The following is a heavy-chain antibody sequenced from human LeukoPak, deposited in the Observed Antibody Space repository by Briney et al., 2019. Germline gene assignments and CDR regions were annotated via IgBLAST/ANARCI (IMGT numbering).Heavy chain of an antibody. V-gene: IGHV4-59*01. CDR3: AKDGWDDTAMAPSAFDY. J-gene: IGHJ4*02. D-gene: IGHD5-18*01. Sequence: PSETLSLTCTVSGGSISSYYWSWIRQPLGKGLEWIGYIYYSGSTNYNPSLKSRVTISVDTSKNQFSLKLSSVTAADTAVYYCAKDGWDDTAMAPSAFDYWGQGTLVTVSS. CDR2: IYYSGST. CDR1: GGSISSYY.